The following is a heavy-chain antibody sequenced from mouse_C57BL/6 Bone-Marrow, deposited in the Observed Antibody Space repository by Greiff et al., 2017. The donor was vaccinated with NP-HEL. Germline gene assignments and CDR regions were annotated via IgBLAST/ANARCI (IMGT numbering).Heavy chain of an antibody. D-gene: IGHD1-1*01. V-gene: IGHV1-82*01. Sequence: QVQLQQSGPELVKPGASVKISCKASGYAFSSSWMNWVKQRPGKGLEWIGRLYPGDGDTNYNGKLKGKATLTADKSSSTAYMQLSSLTSEDSAVYFCARRVYYYGSSCAMDYWGQGTSVTVSS. CDR3: ARRVYYYGSSCAMDY. CDR1: GYAFSSSW. CDR2: LYPGDGDT. J-gene: IGHJ4*01.